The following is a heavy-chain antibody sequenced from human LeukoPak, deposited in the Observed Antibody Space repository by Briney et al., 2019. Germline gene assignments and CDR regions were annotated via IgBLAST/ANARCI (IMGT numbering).Heavy chain of an antibody. D-gene: IGHD6-6*01. J-gene: IGHJ4*02. CDR3: ARDTPIAARAYGGSEDY. V-gene: IGHV1-69*05. Sequence: SVKVSCKASGGTFSSYAISWVRQAPGQGLEWMGRIIPIFGTANYAQKFQGRVTITTDESTSTAYMDLSSLRSEDTAVYYCARDTPIAARAYGGSEDYWGQGTLVTVSS. CDR1: GGTFSSYA. CDR2: IIPIFGTA.